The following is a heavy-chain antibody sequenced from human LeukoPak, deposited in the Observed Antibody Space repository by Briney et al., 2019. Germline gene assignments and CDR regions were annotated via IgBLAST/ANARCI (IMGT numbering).Heavy chain of an antibody. Sequence: PGGSLRLSCAASGFTFSAYRMNWVRQAPGKGLEWVAFIRYNGNNQYYADSVKGRFTISRDNSKNTLYLQMNSLKGDDTAVYYCAKDSAFYYIDVWGKGTTVIISS. CDR3: AKDSAFYYIDV. V-gene: IGHV3-30*02. J-gene: IGHJ6*03. D-gene: IGHD3-10*01. CDR2: IRYNGNNQ. CDR1: GFTFSAYR.